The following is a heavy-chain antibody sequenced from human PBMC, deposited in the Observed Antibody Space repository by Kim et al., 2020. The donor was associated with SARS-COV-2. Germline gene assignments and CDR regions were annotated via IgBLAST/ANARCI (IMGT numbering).Heavy chain of an antibody. J-gene: IGHJ1*01. V-gene: IGHV4-31*02. D-gene: IGHD2-21*01. CDR3: ARGWRGIVVKIPPLYF. CDR2: IYYTGTT. CDR1: GGSINSGFYY. Sequence: SETLSLTCNVSGGSINSGFYYWSWIRQHPGRGLEWLGSIYYTGTTHYNPSLKSRIGISIDKSEKQFSLNLNSVTAADTAIYYCARGWRGIVVKIPPLYF.